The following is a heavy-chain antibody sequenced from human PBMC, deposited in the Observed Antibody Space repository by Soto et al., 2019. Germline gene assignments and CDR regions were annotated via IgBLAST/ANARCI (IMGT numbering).Heavy chain of an antibody. CDR1: GYTFTTYY. J-gene: IGHJ6*02. CDR2: MDPNSGST. CDR3: ARERKFDFWRKGLDV. Sequence: APVKVSRKASGYTFTTYYINWVRQAPGQGLEWLGWMDPNSGSTGYAQNFQGRITMTRNSSRNTAHMELSSLQSEDTAVYYCARERKFDFWRKGLDVWGQGTTVTVSS. D-gene: IGHD3-3*01. V-gene: IGHV1-8*01.